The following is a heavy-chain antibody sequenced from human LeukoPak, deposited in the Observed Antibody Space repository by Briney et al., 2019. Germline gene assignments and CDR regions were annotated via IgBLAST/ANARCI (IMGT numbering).Heavy chain of an antibody. CDR2: ISAYNGNT. V-gene: IGHV1-18*01. Sequence: ASVKVSCKASGYTFTSYGISWVRQAPGQGLGWMGWISAYNGNTNYAQKLQGRVTMTTDTSTSTAHMELRSLRSDDTAVYYCALDYYDSSGYPLLGYWGQGTLVTVSS. CDR1: GYTFTSYG. CDR3: ALDYYDSSGYPLLGY. J-gene: IGHJ4*02. D-gene: IGHD3-22*01.